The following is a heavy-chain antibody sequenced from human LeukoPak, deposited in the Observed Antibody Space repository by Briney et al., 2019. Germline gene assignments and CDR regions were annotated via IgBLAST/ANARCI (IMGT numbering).Heavy chain of an antibody. J-gene: IGHJ4*02. CDR3: ARDPSNTGGWNPYFDY. D-gene: IGHD6-19*01. V-gene: IGHV1-18*01. CDR2: ISTYNGDT. CDR1: GYSFKNYA. Sequence: ASVRVSCKTSGYSFKNYAISWVRQAPGQGLEWMGWISTYNGDTRYAPKFQGRLTLTTDTSTTTGYVEMGSLTSDDTAVYYCARDPSNTGGWNPYFDYWGQGTLVTVSS.